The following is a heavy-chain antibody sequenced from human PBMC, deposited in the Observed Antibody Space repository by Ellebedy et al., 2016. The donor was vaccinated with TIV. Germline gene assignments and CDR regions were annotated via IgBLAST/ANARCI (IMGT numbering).Heavy chain of an antibody. J-gene: IGHJ4*02. V-gene: IGHV3-7*01. Sequence: GESLKISCEASGFIFSNYWMTWVRQAPAKGLEWVANIKLDGSEQYYVDSVKGRFTVARDNAKNSLSLQMTSLRAEDMAVYFCAKDYRWGQGILVTVSS. CDR3: AKDYR. CDR2: IKLDGSEQ. CDR1: GFIFSNYW. D-gene: IGHD3-16*02.